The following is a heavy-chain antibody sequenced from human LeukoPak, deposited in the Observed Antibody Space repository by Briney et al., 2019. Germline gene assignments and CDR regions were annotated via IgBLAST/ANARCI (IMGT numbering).Heavy chain of an antibody. CDR1: GYTFTSYD. V-gene: IGHV1-8*01. J-gene: IGHJ4*02. D-gene: IGHD3-22*01. Sequence: GASVRVSCKASGYTFTSYDINWVRQATGQGLEWMGWMNPNSGNTGYAQKFQGRVTMTRNTSISTAYMELSSLRSEDTAVYYCASTPKYYYDSSGYHGNWGQGTLVTVSS. CDR3: ASTPKYYYDSSGYHGN. CDR2: MNPNSGNT.